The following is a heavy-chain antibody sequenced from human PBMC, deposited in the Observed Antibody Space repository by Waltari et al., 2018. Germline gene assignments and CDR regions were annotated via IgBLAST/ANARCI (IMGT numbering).Heavy chain of an antibody. V-gene: IGHV3-48*03. CDR1: GFTFSSYE. CDR2: ISSSGSTI. CDR3: ARDLPYSGYDY. D-gene: IGHD5-12*01. J-gene: IGHJ4*02. Sequence: EVQLVESGGGLVQPGGSLRLSCAASGFTFSSYEMHGVRQAPGKGLEWVSYISSSGSTIYYADSVKGRFTISRDNAKNSLYLQMNSLRAEDTAVYYCARDLPYSGYDYWGQGTLVTVSS.